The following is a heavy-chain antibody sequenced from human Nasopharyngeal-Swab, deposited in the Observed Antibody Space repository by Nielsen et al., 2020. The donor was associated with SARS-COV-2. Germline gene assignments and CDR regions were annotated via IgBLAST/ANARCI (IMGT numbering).Heavy chain of an antibody. Sequence: ASVKVSCKASGYTFTSYYMHWVRQAPGQGLEWMGIINPSGGSTSYAQKFQGRVTMTRDTSTSTAYMELRSLRSDDTAVYYCARDHTEQWLVQDYLGQGTLVTVSS. D-gene: IGHD6-19*01. V-gene: IGHV1-46*01. CDR2: INPSGGST. J-gene: IGHJ4*02. CDR3: ARDHTEQWLVQDY. CDR1: GYTFTSYY.